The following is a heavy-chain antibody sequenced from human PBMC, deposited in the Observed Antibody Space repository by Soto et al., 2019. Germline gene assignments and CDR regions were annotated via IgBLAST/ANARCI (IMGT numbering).Heavy chain of an antibody. D-gene: IGHD2-21*02. J-gene: IGHJ6*02. CDR2: IIHILGTA. CDR3: ATDDVYICVGTASRPRYYYGMDV. Sequence: QVQLVQSGAEVKKPGSSVKVSCKASGGTFSSYAISWVRQAPGQGLEWMGGIIHILGTANYAQKFQGRVTITADESTSTAYMELSSLMYEDTAVYYCATDDVYICVGTASRPRYYYGMDVWGQGTTVTVSS. V-gene: IGHV1-69*01. CDR1: GGTFSSYA.